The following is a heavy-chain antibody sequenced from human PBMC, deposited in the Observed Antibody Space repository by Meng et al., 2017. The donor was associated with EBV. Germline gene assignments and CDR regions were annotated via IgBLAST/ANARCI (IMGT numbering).Heavy chain of an antibody. CDR2: IYYTGST. D-gene: IGHD4-11*01. Sequence: QVQLQESGPGLVKPSETLSLPCTVSGGSVNNESYYWGWIRQPPGKGLEYIGYIYYTGSTNYNSSLKSRVTISLDKSKNQFSLKLTSLTAADTAIYYCARGDYTNYPRWFDPWGQGTLGNVSS. V-gene: IGHV4-61*01. CDR1: GGSVNNESYY. J-gene: IGHJ5*02. CDR3: ARGDYTNYPRWFDP.